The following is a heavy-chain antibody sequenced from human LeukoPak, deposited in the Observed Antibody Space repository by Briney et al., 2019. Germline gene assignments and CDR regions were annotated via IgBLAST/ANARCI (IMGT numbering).Heavy chain of an antibody. CDR1: GFIFDNYG. CDR3: ARVHTAGGYSGTDY. Sequence: GGSLRLSCAASGFIFDNYGMTWVRQAPGRWLEWVSGTNWNGGSTGYADSVKGRFIISRDNAKNCLYLQMNSLRAEDTALYHCARVHTAGGYSGTDYWGQGTLVTVSS. V-gene: IGHV3-20*01. D-gene: IGHD1-26*01. J-gene: IGHJ4*02. CDR2: TNWNGGST.